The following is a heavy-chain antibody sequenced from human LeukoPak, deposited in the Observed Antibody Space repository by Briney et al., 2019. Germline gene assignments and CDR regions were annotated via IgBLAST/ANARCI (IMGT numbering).Heavy chain of an antibody. D-gene: IGHD3-22*01. V-gene: IGHV3-74*01. CDR2: INSDGSST. J-gene: IGHJ5*02. CDR3: AKEDYYDSSGYFNP. Sequence: GGSLRLSCAASGFTFSSYWMHWVRHAPGKGLVWVSRINSDGSSTSYADSVKGRFTISRDNAKNSLYLQMNSLRAEDTALYYCAKEDYYDSSGYFNPWGQGTLVTVSS. CDR1: GFTFSSYW.